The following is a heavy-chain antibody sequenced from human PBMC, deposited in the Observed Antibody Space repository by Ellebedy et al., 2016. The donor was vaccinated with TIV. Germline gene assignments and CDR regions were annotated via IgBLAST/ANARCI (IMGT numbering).Heavy chain of an antibody. CDR3: AGRAYNWNDGSLFDY. Sequence: GESLKISCSASGFTFSSYSMNWVRQAPGKGPEWVSYISSSSSTIYYADSVKGRFTISRDNAKNSLYLQMNSLRAEDTAVYYCAGRAYNWNDGSLFDYWGQGTLVTVSS. J-gene: IGHJ4*02. CDR1: GFTFSSYS. V-gene: IGHV3-48*04. CDR2: ISSSSSTI. D-gene: IGHD1-1*01.